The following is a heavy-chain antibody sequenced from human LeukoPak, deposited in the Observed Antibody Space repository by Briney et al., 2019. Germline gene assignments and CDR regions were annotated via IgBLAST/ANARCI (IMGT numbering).Heavy chain of an antibody. J-gene: IGHJ6*02. D-gene: IGHD5-12*01. Sequence: ASVKVSCKVSGYTLTELSMHWVRQAPGKGLEWMGGFDPEDGETIYAQKFQGIVTMTEDTSTDTAYMELSSLRSEDTAVYYCATVPRTSIYSGYDYYYYGMDVWGQGTTVTVSS. CDR1: GYTLTELS. CDR2: FDPEDGET. CDR3: ATVPRTSIYSGYDYYYYGMDV. V-gene: IGHV1-24*01.